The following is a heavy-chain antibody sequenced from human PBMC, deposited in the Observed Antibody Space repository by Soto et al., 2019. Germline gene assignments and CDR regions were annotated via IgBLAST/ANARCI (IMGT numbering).Heavy chain of an antibody. Sequence: SETLSLTCTVSGGSIRSDGYYWSWICQHPGKGLEWIGYIYYSGSTYYNPSLKSRVSISADTSNNQFSLKLTSVTAADTAVYYSAGGSAQSCFVSWGRGTLVPVS. CDR1: GGSIRSDGYY. CDR2: IYYSGST. V-gene: IGHV4-31*03. J-gene: IGHJ5*01. CDR3: AGGSAQSCFVS. D-gene: IGHD3-16*01.